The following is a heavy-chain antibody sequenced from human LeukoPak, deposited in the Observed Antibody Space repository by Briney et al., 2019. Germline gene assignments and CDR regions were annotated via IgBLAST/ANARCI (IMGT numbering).Heavy chain of an antibody. D-gene: IGHD2-21*01. J-gene: IGHJ6*02. CDR1: GFTFNTYA. V-gene: IGHV3-23*01. Sequence: PGGSLRLSCAASGFTFNTYAMSWVRQAPGKGLEWVSGVSGSGGNTYHTDSVKGRFTISRDNSKNTPYLEMNSLRAEDTAVYYCARDRCGDICFYGLDVWGQGTTVSVSS. CDR3: ARDRCGDICFYGLDV. CDR2: VSGSGGNT.